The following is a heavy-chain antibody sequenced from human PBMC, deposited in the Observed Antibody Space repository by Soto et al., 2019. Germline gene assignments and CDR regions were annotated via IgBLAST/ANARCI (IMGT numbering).Heavy chain of an antibody. CDR2: IYWDDDK. CDR3: AHRLWDMVRTRGFDY. CDR1: GFSLSISEVG. J-gene: IGHJ4*02. D-gene: IGHD3-10*01. Sequence: QITLKESGPTLVKPTQTLTLTCTFSGFSLSISEVGVGWIRQPPGKALEWLALIYWDDDKRYSPSLKSRLTITKDTSKNQVVLTLTNVDPGDTATYFCAHRLWDMVRTRGFDYWGQGTLVTVSS. V-gene: IGHV2-5*02.